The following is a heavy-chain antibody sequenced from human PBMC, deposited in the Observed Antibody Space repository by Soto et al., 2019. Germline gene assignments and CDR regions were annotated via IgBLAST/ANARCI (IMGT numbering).Heavy chain of an antibody. CDR2: IYYSGST. Sequence: SETLSLTCTVSGGSISSSSYYWGWIRQPPGKGLEWIGSIYYSGSTYYNPSLKSRVTISVDTSKNQFSLKLSSVTAADTAVYYCAYSAGLRFPLVDYWGQGTLVTVSS. D-gene: IGHD5-12*01. J-gene: IGHJ4*02. CDR3: AYSAGLRFPLVDY. V-gene: IGHV4-39*01. CDR1: GGSISSSSYY.